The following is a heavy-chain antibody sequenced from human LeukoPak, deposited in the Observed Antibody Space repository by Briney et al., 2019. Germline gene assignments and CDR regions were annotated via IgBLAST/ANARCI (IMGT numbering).Heavy chain of an antibody. CDR3: ARDQGIAAAGFYYYYYYMDV. V-gene: IGHV3-53*01. CDR1: GFTVSSNY. D-gene: IGHD6-13*01. Sequence: GGSLRLSCAASGFTVSSNYMSWVRQAPGKGLEWVSVIYSGGSTYYADSVKGRFTISRDNAKNSLYLQMNSLRAEDTAVYYCARDQGIAAAGFYYYYYYMDVWGKGTTVTVSS. J-gene: IGHJ6*03. CDR2: IYSGGST.